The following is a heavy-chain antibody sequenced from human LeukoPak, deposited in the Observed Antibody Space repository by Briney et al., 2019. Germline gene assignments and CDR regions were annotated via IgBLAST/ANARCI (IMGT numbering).Heavy chain of an antibody. J-gene: IGHJ4*02. CDR1: GFTFNTYT. D-gene: IGHD1-14*01. CDR2: ISGSSGII. Sequence: GGSLGLSCAASGFTFNTYTMNWVRQAPGKGLEWVSYISGSSGIIDYADSVRGRFTISRDNAKNSLYLQMNSLRAEDTAVYYCAREYRTFDYWGQGALVTVSS. CDR3: AREYRTFDY. V-gene: IGHV3-48*01.